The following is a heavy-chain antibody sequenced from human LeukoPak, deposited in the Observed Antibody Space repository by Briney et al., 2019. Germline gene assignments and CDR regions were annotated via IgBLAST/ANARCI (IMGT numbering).Heavy chain of an antibody. V-gene: IGHV3-30*03. D-gene: IGHD3-22*01. CDR1: GFTFSSYG. Sequence: GRSLRLSCAASGFTFSSYGMHWVRQAPGKGLEWAAVISYDGSNKYYADSVKGRFTISRDNSKNTLYLQMNSLRAEDTAVYYCTTMIVVVIPPEGMDVWGQGTTVTVSS. CDR3: TTMIVVVIPPEGMDV. J-gene: IGHJ6*02. CDR2: ISYDGSNK.